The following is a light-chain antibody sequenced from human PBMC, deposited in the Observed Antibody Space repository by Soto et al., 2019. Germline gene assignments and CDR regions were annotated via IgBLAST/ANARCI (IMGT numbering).Light chain of an antibody. CDR2: KTN. CDR3: AAWDDSLNVVM. V-gene: IGLV1-47*01. Sequence: QSVLTQPPSASGTPGQSVTIPCSGSSSHIGSYYVYWYQQFPGTAPKLLIYKTNQRPSGVPDRFSGSESDTSASLAISGLRSEVEAVYYCAAWDDSLNVVMFGGGTKLTVL. J-gene: IGLJ3*02. CDR1: SSHIGSYY.